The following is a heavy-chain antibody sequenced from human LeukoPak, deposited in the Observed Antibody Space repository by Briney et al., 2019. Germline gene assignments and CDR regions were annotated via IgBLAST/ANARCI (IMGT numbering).Heavy chain of an antibody. Sequence: PGGSLRLSCAASGFTFSRCAMGWVRQIPGKGLEWVAGIGGNDGKTYYADPVKGRFNISRDNSKNSLYLQLNSLRSDDTAIYYCVKDANYFDSGSYMVPFDSWGQGTLVTVSS. CDR3: VKDANYFDSGSYMVPFDS. CDR1: GFTFSRCA. V-gene: IGHV3-23*01. D-gene: IGHD3-22*01. J-gene: IGHJ4*02. CDR2: IGGNDGKT.